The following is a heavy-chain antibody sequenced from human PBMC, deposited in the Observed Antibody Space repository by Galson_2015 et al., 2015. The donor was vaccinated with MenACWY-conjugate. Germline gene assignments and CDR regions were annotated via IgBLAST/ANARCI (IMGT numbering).Heavy chain of an antibody. CDR1: GFTFSNYW. CDR2: INRDGTST. Sequence: LRLSCAASGFTFSNYWMHWVRRTPGTGLVWVSRINRDGTSTTYADSVKGRFTISRANAKNTLILQMNSLRVEDTAVYYCTRDRKGLIASVPSNWFDPWGQGTLVTVSS. D-gene: IGHD2/OR15-2a*01. V-gene: IGHV3-74*01. J-gene: IGHJ5*02. CDR3: TRDRKGLIASVPSNWFDP.